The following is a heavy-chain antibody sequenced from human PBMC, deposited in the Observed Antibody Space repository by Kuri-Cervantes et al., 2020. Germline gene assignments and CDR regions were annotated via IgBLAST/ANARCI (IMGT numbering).Heavy chain of an antibody. Sequence: GSLRLSCAVSGYSISHGYYWGWIRQPPGKGLEWIATIYQSGRTYFNPSLKSRVTISVDTSKNQFSLKLSSVTAADTAVYFCARHELGIATVGYFDYWGQGALVTVSS. V-gene: IGHV4-38-2*01. J-gene: IGHJ4*02. CDR2: IYQSGRT. CDR3: ARHELGIATVGYFDY. CDR1: GYSISHGYY. D-gene: IGHD6-13*01.